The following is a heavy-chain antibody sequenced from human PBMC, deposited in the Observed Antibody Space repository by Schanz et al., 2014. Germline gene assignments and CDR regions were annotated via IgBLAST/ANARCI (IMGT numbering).Heavy chain of an antibody. V-gene: IGHV1-46*01. CDR1: NYIFTKYY. Sequence: QVQLVQSGAEVKKPGASVKVSCKASNYIFTKYYIHCVRQAPGQGLEWMGIVNPGGGSTSVAQRFQTRVNLTRDTSTGTAYLGLTRLRFEDTAVYYCARRSLAGCVALLMAANDYWGQGTLLTVSS. D-gene: IGHD2-15*01. CDR2: VNPGGGST. J-gene: IGHJ4*02. CDR3: ARRSLAGCVALLMAANDY.